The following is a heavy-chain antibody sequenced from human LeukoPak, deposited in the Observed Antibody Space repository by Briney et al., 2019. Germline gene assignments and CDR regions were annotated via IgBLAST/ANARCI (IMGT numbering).Heavy chain of an antibody. D-gene: IGHD3-10*01. Sequence: RAGGSLRLSCAASGFTFSSYSMNWVRQAPGKGLEWVSSISSSSSYIYYADSVKGRFTISRDNAKNSLYLQMNSLRAEDTAVYYCARDPGKMRLDLYYYYGVDVWGQGTTVTVSS. J-gene: IGHJ6*02. CDR2: ISSSSSYI. CDR3: ARDPGKMRLDLYYYYGVDV. V-gene: IGHV3-21*01. CDR1: GFTFSSYS.